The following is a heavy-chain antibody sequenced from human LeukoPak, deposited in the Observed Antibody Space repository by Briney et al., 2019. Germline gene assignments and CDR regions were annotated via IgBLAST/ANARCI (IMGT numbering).Heavy chain of an antibody. CDR1: GYTFTNYG. J-gene: IGHJ4*02. V-gene: IGHV1-18*01. CDR2: ISAYNGNT. Sequence: ASVKVSCKASGYTFTNYGISWVRQAPGQGLEWMGWISAYNGNTNYAQKLQGRVTVTTDISTSTAYMELRSLRSDDTAVYYCASGRSHGDGSGSYYDYFDYWGQGTLVTVSS. D-gene: IGHD3-10*01. CDR3: ASGRSHGDGSGSYYDYFDY.